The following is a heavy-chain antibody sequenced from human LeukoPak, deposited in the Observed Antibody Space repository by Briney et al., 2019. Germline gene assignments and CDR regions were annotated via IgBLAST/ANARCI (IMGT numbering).Heavy chain of an antibody. V-gene: IGHV4-59*01. J-gene: IGHJ6*03. Sequence: SETLSLTCTVSGGSISSYYWSWIRQPPGKGLEWIGYIYYSGSTSYNPSLKSRVTISVDTSKNQFSLKLSSVTAADTAVYYCARGRIAAADPDYYYYYYMDVWGKGTTVTVSS. CDR1: GGSISSYY. CDR2: IYYSGST. CDR3: ARGRIAAADPDYYYYYYMDV. D-gene: IGHD6-13*01.